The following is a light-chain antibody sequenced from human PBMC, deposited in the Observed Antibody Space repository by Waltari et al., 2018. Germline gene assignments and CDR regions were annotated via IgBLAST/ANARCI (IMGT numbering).Light chain of an antibody. CDR1: SGDVGLYNY. Sequence: QSTLTQPASVSGSPGQSVTISCTGTSGDVGLYNYVSWYQQYPGKVPKLIIHDVHDRPSGVSSRFFGSKSDNTASLTISGLQAEDEADYYCCSYANSNTLVFGGGTKLTVL. CDR3: CSYANSNTLV. J-gene: IGLJ3*02. CDR2: DVH. V-gene: IGLV2-23*02.